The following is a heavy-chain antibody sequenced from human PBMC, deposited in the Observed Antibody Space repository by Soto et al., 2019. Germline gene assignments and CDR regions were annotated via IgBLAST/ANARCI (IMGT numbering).Heavy chain of an antibody. V-gene: IGHV4-30-4*01. CDR2: IYYSGST. CDR3: ARAYNYDSFNWFDP. D-gene: IGHD3-3*01. Sequence: SETLSLTCTVSGGSISSGDYYWSWIRQPPGKGLEWIGYIYYSGSTYYNPSLKSRVTISVDTSKNQFSLKLSSVTAADTGVYFWARAYNYDSFNWFDPWGQGTLVTVSS. CDR1: GGSISSGDYY. J-gene: IGHJ5*02.